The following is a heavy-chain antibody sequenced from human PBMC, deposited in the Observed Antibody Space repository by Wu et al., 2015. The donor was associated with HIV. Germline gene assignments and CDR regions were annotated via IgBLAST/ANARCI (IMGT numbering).Heavy chain of an antibody. CDR1: GGTFSSYA. D-gene: IGHD3-22*01. V-gene: IGHV1-69*13. Sequence: QVQLVQSGAEVKKPGSSVKVSCKASGGTFSSYAISWVRQAPGQGLEWMGRIIPIFGTANYAQKFQGRVTITADESTSTAYMELRSLRSDDTAVYYCARGRGYGDEIDYVGPGNAGHRLL. J-gene: IGHJ4*02. CDR2: IIPIFGTA. CDR3: ARGRGYGDEIDY.